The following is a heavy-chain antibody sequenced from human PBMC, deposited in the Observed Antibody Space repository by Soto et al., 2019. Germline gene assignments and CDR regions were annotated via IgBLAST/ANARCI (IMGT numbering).Heavy chain of an antibody. CDR1: GFTFSSYA. V-gene: IGHV3-30-3*01. CDR2: ISYDGSNK. J-gene: IGHJ3*02. D-gene: IGHD6-19*01. CDR3: ATSSGGSSGWKGAFDI. Sequence: QVQLVESGGGVVQPGRSLRLSCAASGFTFSSYAMHWVRQAPGKGLEWVAVISYDGSNKYYADSVKGRFTISRDNSKNTLYLQMNSLRAEDTAVYYWATSSGGSSGWKGAFDIWGQGTMVTVSS.